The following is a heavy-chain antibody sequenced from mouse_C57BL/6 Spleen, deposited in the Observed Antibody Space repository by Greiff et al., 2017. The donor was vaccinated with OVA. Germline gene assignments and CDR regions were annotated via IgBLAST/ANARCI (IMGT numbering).Heavy chain of an antibody. CDR1: GYTFTDYE. Sequence: QVHVKQSGAELVRPGASVTLSCKASGYTFTDYEMHWVKQTPVHGLEWIGAIDPETGGTAYNQKFKGKAILTADKSSSTAYMELRSLTSEDSAVYYCTRHYWGQGTTLTVSS. CDR3: TRHY. CDR2: IDPETGGT. J-gene: IGHJ2*01. V-gene: IGHV1-15*01.